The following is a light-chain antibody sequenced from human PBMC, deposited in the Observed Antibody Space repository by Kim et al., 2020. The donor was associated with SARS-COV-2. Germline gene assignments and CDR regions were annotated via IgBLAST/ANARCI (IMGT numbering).Light chain of an antibody. CDR2: SDY. J-gene: IGLJ1*01. CDR1: SSNIGSNT. CDR3: ASWDESLSGGV. V-gene: IGLV1-44*01. Sequence: GTRVTSSCSGGSSNIGSNTVNWYQQLPGTAPKLLIHSDYQRPSGVPDRFSGSKSGTSASLGISGLQSEDEADYYCASWDESLSGGVFGTGTKVTVL.